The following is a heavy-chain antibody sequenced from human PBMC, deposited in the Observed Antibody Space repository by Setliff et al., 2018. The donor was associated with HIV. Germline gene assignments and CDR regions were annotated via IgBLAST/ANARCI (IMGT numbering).Heavy chain of an antibody. CDR2: INTETGNP. CDR1: GYTLTTFG. V-gene: IGHV7-4-1*02. J-gene: IGHJ4*02. D-gene: IGHD1-26*01. CDR3: ARVGSYWSTFDY. Sequence: ASVKVSCKASGYTLTTFGISWVRQAPGQGLEWMGWINTETGNPMYAQGFKGRFVFSLDTSVSTAYLQISSLKTEDTAMYYCARVGSYWSTFDYWGQGALVTVS.